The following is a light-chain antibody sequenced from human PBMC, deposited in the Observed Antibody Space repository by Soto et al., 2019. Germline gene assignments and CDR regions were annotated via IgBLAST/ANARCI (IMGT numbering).Light chain of an antibody. CDR3: QKYNSAHIT. J-gene: IGKJ3*01. CDR2: AAS. Sequence: DIQMTQSPSSLSASVGDRVTITCRASQGFSNYLAWYQQKPGKVPKLLIYAASTLQSGVPSRFSGSGSGTDFTLTISSLQPEDVATYYCQKYNSAHITFGPGTKVDIK. CDR1: QGFSNY. V-gene: IGKV1-27*01.